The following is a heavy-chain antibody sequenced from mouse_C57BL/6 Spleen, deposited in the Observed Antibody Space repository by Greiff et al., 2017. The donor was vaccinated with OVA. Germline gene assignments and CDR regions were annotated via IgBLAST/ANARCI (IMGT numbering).Heavy chain of an antibody. V-gene: IGHV1-81*01. J-gene: IGHJ2*01. Sequence: VNLVESGAELARPGASVKLSCKASGYTFTSYGISWVKQRTGPGLEWIGEIYPRSGNTYYNEKFKGKATLTADESSSTAYMELRSLTSEDSAVYFCARKHSNAFFDYWGQGTTLTVSS. D-gene: IGHD2-5*01. CDR2: IYPRSGNT. CDR1: GYTFTSYG. CDR3: ARKHSNAFFDY.